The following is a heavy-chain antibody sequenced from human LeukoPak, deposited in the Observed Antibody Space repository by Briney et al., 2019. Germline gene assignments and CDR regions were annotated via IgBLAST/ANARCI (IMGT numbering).Heavy chain of an antibody. D-gene: IGHD2-15*01. J-gene: IGHJ4*02. V-gene: IGHV1-46*01. CDR3: ARDVSGGNCLFDY. CDR1: GYTFTTYY. CDR2: INPSGGST. Sequence: GASVKVSCKASGYTFTTYYFHWMRQAPGQGLEWMGIINPSGGSTSYAQKFQDRVTMTRDTSTSTLYMELTSLRSEDTAVYYCARDVSGGNCLFDYWGQGTLVTVSS.